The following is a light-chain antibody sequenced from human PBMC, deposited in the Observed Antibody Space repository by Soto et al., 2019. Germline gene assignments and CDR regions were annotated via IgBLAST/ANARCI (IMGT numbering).Light chain of an antibody. J-gene: IGKJ5*01. CDR3: QQRGNWPIA. Sequence: EIVVTQSPATLSLSPGERATLSCRTSQSVSTYLAWYQQRPGQAPRLLFSDASNRAPDTPARFSGSGSATDFTLTISSLEPEDFAVYYCQQRGNWPIAFGQGTRLEIK. CDR2: DAS. CDR1: QSVSTY. V-gene: IGKV3-11*01.